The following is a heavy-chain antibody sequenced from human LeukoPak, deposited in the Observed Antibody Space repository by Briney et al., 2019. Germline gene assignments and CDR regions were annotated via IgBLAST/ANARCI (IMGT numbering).Heavy chain of an antibody. J-gene: IGHJ4*02. D-gene: IGHD5-18*01. CDR1: GGFISRYY. V-gene: IGHV4-4*07. CDR2: IYTNGST. CDR3: ASSGLVYSYGYDY. Sequence: PSETLSLTCTVSGGFISRYYWSWLRQPAGKGLEWLGRIYTNGSTNYNPSLKSRVTMSADTSKNQFSLKLSSVTGADTAVYYCASSGLVYSYGYDYWGQGTLVTVSS.